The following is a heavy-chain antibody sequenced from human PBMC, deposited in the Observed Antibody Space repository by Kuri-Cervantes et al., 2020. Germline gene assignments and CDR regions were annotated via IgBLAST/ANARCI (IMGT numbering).Heavy chain of an antibody. CDR2: INPSGGST. V-gene: IGHV1-46*01. D-gene: IGHD2/OR15-2a*01. Sequence: ASVKVSCKASGYTFTSYYMHWVRQAPGQGLEWMGIINPSGGSTSYAQKFQGRVTMTRDTSTSTVYMELSSLRSEDTAVYYCARAPNPNRRYNWFDPWGQGTLVTVSS. J-gene: IGHJ5*02. CDR1: GYTFTSYY. CDR3: ARAPNPNRRYNWFDP.